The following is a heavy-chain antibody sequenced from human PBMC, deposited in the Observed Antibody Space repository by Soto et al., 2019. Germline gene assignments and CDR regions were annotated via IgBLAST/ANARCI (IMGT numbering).Heavy chain of an antibody. J-gene: IGHJ4*02. D-gene: IGHD2-2*01. CDR1: GFTFSIYS. CDR3: ARGTSCSSDACYDLGAPKFDH. CDR2: ISHTGSTI. Sequence: EVQLVESGGVLVQPGGSLRLSCAASGFTFSIYSLNWVRQAPGKGLEWISYISHTGSTIYYADSVKGRFTVSRDNAKYSLCLQMNGLRAEDTAIYYCARGTSCSSDACYDLGAPKFDHWGQVTLVAVSS. V-gene: IGHV3-48*01.